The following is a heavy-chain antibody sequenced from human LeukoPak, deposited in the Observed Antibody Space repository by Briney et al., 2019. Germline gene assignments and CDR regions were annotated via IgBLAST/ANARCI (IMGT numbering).Heavy chain of an antibody. CDR2: ISYDGSNK. V-gene: IGHV3-30*18. CDR3: AKVWEAGRFDY. D-gene: IGHD1-26*01. J-gene: IGHJ4*02. CDR1: GFTFSSYG. Sequence: GGSLRLSCAASGFTFSSYGMHWARQAPGKGLEWVAVISYDGSNKYYAGSVKGRFTISRDNSKNTLYLQMNSLRAEDTAVYYCAKVWEAGRFDYWGQGTLVTVSS.